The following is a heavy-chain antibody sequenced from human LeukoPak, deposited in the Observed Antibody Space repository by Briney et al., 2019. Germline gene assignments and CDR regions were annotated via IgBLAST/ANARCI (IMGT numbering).Heavy chain of an antibody. D-gene: IGHD1-26*01. CDR1: GGSISSGSYY. CDR2: IYTSGST. J-gene: IGHJ4*02. V-gene: IGHV4-61*02. CDR3: ASRRGLGSYFDY. Sequence: PSETLSLTCTVSGGSISSGSYYWSWIRQPAGKGLEWIGRIYTSGSTNYNPSLKSRVTISVDTSKNQFSLKLSSVTAADTAVYYCASRRGLGSYFDYWGQGTLVTVSS.